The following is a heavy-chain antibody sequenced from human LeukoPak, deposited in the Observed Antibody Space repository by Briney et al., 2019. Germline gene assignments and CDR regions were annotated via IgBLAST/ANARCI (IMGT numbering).Heavy chain of an antibody. CDR3: ARGLGYYSSSWWGKNWFDP. CDR1: GYTFSAYG. D-gene: IGHD6-13*01. V-gene: IGHV1-8*02. CDR2: MNPNSGNT. J-gene: IGHJ5*02. Sequence: GASVKVSCKASGYTFSAYGITWVRQAPGQGLEWMGWMNPNSGNTGYAQKFQGRVTMTRNTSISTAYMELSSLRSEDTAVYYCARGLGYYSSSWWGKNWFDPWGQGTLVTVSS.